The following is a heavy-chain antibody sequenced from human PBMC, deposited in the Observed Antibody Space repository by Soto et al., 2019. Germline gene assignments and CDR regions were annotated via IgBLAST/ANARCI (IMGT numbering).Heavy chain of an antibody. CDR2: INHSGST. D-gene: IGHD3-10*01. J-gene: IGHJ4*02. V-gene: IGHV4-34*01. Sequence: PSETLSLTCAVYGGSFSGYYWSWIRQPPGKGLEWIGEINHSGSTNYNPSLKSRVTISVDTSKNQFSLKLSSVTAADTAVYYCARDLKTYYYGSGSYHPPYYFDYWGQGTLVTVSS. CDR1: GGSFSGYY. CDR3: ARDLKTYYYGSGSYHPPYYFDY.